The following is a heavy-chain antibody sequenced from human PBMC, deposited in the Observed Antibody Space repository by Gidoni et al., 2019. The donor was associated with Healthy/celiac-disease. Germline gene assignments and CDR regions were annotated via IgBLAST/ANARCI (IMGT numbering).Heavy chain of an antibody. CDR3: ARDIPLYNWNYDGVGFDP. D-gene: IGHD1-7*01. Sequence: EVQLVESGGGLVQPGGSLRLSCAASGFTFRIYWLRWVRQAPGKGLEWVANIKQEGSEKYSVDSVKGRFTISRDNAKNSLYLQMNSLRAEDTAVYYCARDIPLYNWNYDGVGFDPWGQGTLVTVSS. CDR2: IKQEGSEK. CDR1: GFTFRIYW. J-gene: IGHJ5*02. V-gene: IGHV3-7*01.